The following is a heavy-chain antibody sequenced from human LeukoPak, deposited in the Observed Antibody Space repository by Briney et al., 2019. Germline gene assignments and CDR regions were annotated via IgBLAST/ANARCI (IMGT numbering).Heavy chain of an antibody. CDR2: IYYSGST. V-gene: IGHV4-31*03. CDR1: GGSISSGGYY. CDR3: AREMATYFDY. J-gene: IGHJ4*02. D-gene: IGHD5-24*01. Sequence: SATLSLTCTVSGGSISSGGYYWSWIRQHPGKGLEWIGYIYYSGSTYYNPCLKSRVTISVDTSKNQFSLKLSSVTAADTAVYYCAREMATYFDYWGQGTLVTVSS.